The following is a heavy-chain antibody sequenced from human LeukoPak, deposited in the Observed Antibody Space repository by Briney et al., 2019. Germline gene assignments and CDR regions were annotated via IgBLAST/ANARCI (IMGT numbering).Heavy chain of an antibody. Sequence: GGSLRLSCAASGFTFYNYGMHWVRQAPGKGLEWVAVISHDGSNIHYGDSVKGRFTISRDNSKNTLYLQMNSLRAEDTAVYYCARGMTVAANWFDSWGQGTLVTVSS. CDR3: ARGMTVAANWFDS. J-gene: IGHJ5*01. CDR1: GFTFYNYG. V-gene: IGHV3-30*03. CDR2: ISHDGSNI. D-gene: IGHD6-19*01.